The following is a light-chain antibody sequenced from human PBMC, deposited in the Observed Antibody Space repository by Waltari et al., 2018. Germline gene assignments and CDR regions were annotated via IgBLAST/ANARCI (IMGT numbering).Light chain of an antibody. V-gene: IGLV2-14*01. CDR2: EVS. CDR3: SSYTSLTTLV. CDR1: SSDIGGYNS. J-gene: IGLJ2*01. Sequence: TSSDIGGYNSASWYQHHPGKAPKLLIYEVSNRPSGVSDRFSGSKSGKTASLTISGLQAGDEAVYYCSSYTSLTTLVFGGGTKLTVL.